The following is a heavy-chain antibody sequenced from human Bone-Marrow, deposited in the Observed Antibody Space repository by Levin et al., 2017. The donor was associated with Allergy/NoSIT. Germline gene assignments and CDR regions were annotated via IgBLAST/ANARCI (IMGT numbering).Heavy chain of an antibody. Sequence: PGGSLRLSCAASGFSFSSYGMSWVRQAPGKGLEWVSGISSSGRSSYYADSVKGRFTISRDNSQNTLYLQMNSLRAEDTAVYHCAKLLVYGSGRQEDYWGQGTPVTVSS. CDR2: ISSSGRSS. V-gene: IGHV3-23*01. J-gene: IGHJ4*02. CDR1: GFSFSSYG. D-gene: IGHD3-10*01. CDR3: AKLLVYGSGRQEDY.